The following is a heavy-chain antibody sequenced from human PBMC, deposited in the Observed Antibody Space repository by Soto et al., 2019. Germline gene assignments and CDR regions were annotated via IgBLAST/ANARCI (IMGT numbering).Heavy chain of an antibody. V-gene: IGHV2-70*20. D-gene: IGHD2-8*01. CDR2: IDCDDDK. Sequence: SAPTLATPARRLPMTCTFSRFSLSTSAMCVTSVRQVSGEGMEWLALIDCDDDKYYSTSLKTRLTISKDTSKNQVVLTMTNLHPVDTATYYCARTPTPPAEANEYYYSMDVWGKGTKVNVVL. CDR1: RFSLSTSAMC. J-gene: IGHJ6*04. CDR3: ARTPTPPAEANEYYYSMDV.